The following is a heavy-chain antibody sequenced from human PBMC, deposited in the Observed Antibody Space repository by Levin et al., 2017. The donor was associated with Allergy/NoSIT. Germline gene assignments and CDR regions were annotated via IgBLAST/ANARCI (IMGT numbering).Heavy chain of an antibody. D-gene: IGHD1-26*01. CDR2: ISYDGSNK. CDR1: GFVFSTSA. J-gene: IGHJ4*02. V-gene: IGHV3-30-3*01. CDR3: ARAEWELLDH. Sequence: SCEASGFVFSTSAMHWVRQAPGKGLEWVARISYDGSNKYYADSVKGRFTISRDNSKNTLYLQMNSLRVDDTAVYSCARAEWELLDHWGQGTLVTVSS.